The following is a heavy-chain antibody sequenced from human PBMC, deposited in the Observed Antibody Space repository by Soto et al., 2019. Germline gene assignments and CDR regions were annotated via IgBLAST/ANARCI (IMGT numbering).Heavy chain of an antibody. Sequence: GGSLRLSCAASGFTVSSKYMSWVRQPPGKGLEWVSFIYSGGSTYYADSVKGRFTISRDNSKNTLYLQMNSLRAEDTAVYYCASEGLVVSDAFDIWGQGTMVTVSS. D-gene: IGHD3-22*01. CDR2: IYSGGST. V-gene: IGHV3-53*01. CDR1: GFTVSSKY. CDR3: ASEGLVVSDAFDI. J-gene: IGHJ3*02.